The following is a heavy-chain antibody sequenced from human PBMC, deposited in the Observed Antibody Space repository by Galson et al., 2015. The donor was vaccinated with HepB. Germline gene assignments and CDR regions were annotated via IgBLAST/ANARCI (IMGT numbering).Heavy chain of an antibody. D-gene: IGHD3-16*01. CDR1: GFTFSNAW. CDR3: TTGLMITFGAPSDAFDI. CDR2: IKSKTDGGTT. Sequence: SLRLSCAASGFTFSNAWMSWVRQAPGKGLEWVGRIKSKTDGGTTDYAAPVKGRFTISRDDSKNTLYLQMNSLKTEDTAAYYCTTGLMITFGAPSDAFDIWGQGTMVTVSS. V-gene: IGHV3-15*01. J-gene: IGHJ3*02.